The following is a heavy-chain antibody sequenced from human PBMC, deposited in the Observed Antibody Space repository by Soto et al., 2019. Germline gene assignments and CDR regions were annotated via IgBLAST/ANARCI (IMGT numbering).Heavy chain of an antibody. D-gene: IGHD4-17*01. V-gene: IGHV1-8*01. J-gene: IGHJ4*02. CDR3: AKDNSHYGGNFAFDY. CDR2: MNPNSGNT. Sequence: ASVKVSCKASGYTFTSYDINWVRQATGQGLEWMGWMNPNSGNTGYAQKFQGRVTMTRNTSISTAYMELNSLRAEDTALYYCAKDNSHYGGNFAFDYWGQGTLVTVSS. CDR1: GYTFTSYD.